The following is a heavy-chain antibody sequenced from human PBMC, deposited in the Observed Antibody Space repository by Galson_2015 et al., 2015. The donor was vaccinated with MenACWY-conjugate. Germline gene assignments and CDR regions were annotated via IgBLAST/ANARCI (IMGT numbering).Heavy chain of an antibody. V-gene: IGHV3-74*01. Sequence: SLRLSCATSGFTFTNYWMHWVRQDPGRGLVWVSRIDRDGSTATYADSVKGRFTISRDNAKNTLYLHMSSLRVEDTAVYYCARDRRDTGIYRPGKLMDYWGHGTLVTVSS. CDR2: IDRDGSTA. J-gene: IGHJ4*01. D-gene: IGHD1-1*01. CDR3: ARDRRDTGIYRPGKLMDY. CDR1: GFTFTNYW.